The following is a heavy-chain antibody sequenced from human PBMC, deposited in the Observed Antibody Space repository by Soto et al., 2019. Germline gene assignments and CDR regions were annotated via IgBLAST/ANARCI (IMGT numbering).Heavy chain of an antibody. CDR1: GGSFSGYY. Sequence: SETLSLTCAVSGGSFSGYYWTCIRQPPGKGLEWIGELDHNGITNYNPSLTSRVTISVDTPKKQFSLNLASVTAADTSVYYCGGGVGGVLAVSGSLDYGGQEPGVPV. CDR3: GGGVGGVLAVSGSLDY. J-gene: IGHJ4*02. CDR2: LDHNGIT. D-gene: IGHD3-16*01. V-gene: IGHV4-34*01.